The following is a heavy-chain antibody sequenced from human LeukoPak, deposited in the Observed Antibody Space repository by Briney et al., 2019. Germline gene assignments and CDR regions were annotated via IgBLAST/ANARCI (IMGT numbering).Heavy chain of an antibody. CDR1: GFTFSYYE. CDR2: IGTDGSAT. Sequence: GGSLRLSCAASGFTFSYYEMTWVRQAPGKGLEWLSSIGTDGSATYYADSVRGRFTISRDNAKNSLYLQMNSLRAEDTAVYYCASAPPYYYDSSGYSHGLIRYYFDYWGQGTLVTVSS. V-gene: IGHV3-48*03. D-gene: IGHD3-22*01. CDR3: ASAPPYYYDSSGYSHGLIRYYFDY. J-gene: IGHJ4*02.